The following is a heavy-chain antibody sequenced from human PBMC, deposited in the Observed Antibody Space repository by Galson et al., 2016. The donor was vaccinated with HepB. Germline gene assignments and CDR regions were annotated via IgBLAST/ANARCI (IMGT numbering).Heavy chain of an antibody. CDR2: ISFDGSNK. CDR1: GFTFSSYA. CDR3: ARRRGSGSHDY. Sequence: SLRLSCAASGFTFSSYAMHWVRQAPGKGLEWVAVISFDGSNKYYADSVEGRFTISRDNSKNTLYLQMNSLRAEDTAVYYCARRRGSGSHDYWGQGTLVTVSS. J-gene: IGHJ4*02. D-gene: IGHD3-10*01. V-gene: IGHV3-30-3*01.